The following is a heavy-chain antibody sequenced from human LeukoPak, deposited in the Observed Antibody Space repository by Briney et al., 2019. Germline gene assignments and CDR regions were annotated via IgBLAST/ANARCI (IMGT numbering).Heavy chain of an antibody. V-gene: IGHV3-48*03. Sequence: SGGSLRLSCAASGFTFSSYEMNWVRQAPGKGREWVSYISSSITTIYYADSVKGRFTTSRDNAKNSLYLQMNSLRAEDTAVYYCARDQSRITMVRGRYCMDVWGKGSTVTVSS. CDR2: ISSSITTI. CDR3: ARDQSRITMVRGRYCMDV. J-gene: IGHJ6*04. D-gene: IGHD3-10*01. CDR1: GFTFSSYE.